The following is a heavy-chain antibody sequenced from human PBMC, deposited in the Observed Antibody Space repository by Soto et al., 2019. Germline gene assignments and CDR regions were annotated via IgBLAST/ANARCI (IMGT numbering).Heavy chain of an antibody. Sequence: QVQLVQSGAEVKKPGSSVKVSCKTSGDSFRTHSVSWVRQAPGQGLEWMGGIFPILGPAKYAQKFQGRVTITVDESTNTVYMELRSLRSEDTAVYYCARLWGIGDRDSWGLGTRVTVSS. CDR2: IFPILGPA. CDR1: GDSFRTHS. D-gene: IGHD2-21*01. J-gene: IGHJ4*02. V-gene: IGHV1-69*16. CDR3: ARLWGIGDRDS.